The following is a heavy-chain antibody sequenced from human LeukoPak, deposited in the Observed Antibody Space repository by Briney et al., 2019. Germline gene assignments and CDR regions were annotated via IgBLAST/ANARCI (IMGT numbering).Heavy chain of an antibody. J-gene: IGHJ4*02. CDR3: AKEDYVWGSYRPKDY. CDR1: GFTFSSYG. V-gene: IGHV3-30*18. D-gene: IGHD3-16*02. CDR2: ISYDGSNK. Sequence: GRSLRLSCAASGFTFSSYGMLWVRQAPGKGLERVAVISYDGSNKYYADSVKGRFTISRDNSKNTLYLQMNSLRAEDAAVYYCAKEDYVWGSYRPKDYWGQGTLVTVSS.